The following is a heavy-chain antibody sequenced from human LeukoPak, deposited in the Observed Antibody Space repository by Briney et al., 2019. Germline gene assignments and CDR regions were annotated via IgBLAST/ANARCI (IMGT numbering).Heavy chain of an antibody. CDR2: INHSGST. J-gene: IGHJ1*01. D-gene: IGHD1-1*01. Sequence: PSETLSLTCAVYGGSFSGHYWSWIRQPPGKGLEWIGEINHSGSTNYNPSLKSRVTISVDTSKNQFSLKLSSVTAADTAVYYCARVRRRYTEYFQHWGQGTLVTVSS. CDR1: GGSFSGHY. V-gene: IGHV4-34*01. CDR3: ARVRRRYTEYFQH.